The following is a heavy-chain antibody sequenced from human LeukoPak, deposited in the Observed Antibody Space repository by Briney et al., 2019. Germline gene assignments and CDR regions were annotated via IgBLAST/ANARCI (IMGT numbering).Heavy chain of an antibody. D-gene: IGHD2-15*01. CDR1: GGTFSSYA. CDR2: IIPIFGTA. J-gene: IGHJ4*02. CDR3: ARHPRPLGMSGGNYYDY. V-gene: IGHV1-69*05. Sequence: GSSVEVSCKASGGTFSSYAISWVRQAPGQGLEWMGGIIPIFGTADYAQKFQCIVTITTDESTSTAYMEVSSLRSEDTAVYYCARHPRPLGMSGGNYYDYWGQGTLVTVSS.